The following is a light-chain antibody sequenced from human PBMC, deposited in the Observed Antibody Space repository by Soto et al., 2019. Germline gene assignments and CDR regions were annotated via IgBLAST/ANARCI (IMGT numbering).Light chain of an antibody. CDR1: SSNIGAGYD. CDR2: GNS. V-gene: IGLV1-40*01. CDR3: QSYDSSLSAVV. J-gene: IGLJ2*01. Sequence: QAVVTQPHSVSGAPGQRVTISCTGSSSNIGAGYDVHWYQQLPGTAPKLTIYGNSNRPSGVPDRFSGSKSGTSASLAITGLQAEDEADYYCQSYDSSLSAVVFGGGTKLTVX.